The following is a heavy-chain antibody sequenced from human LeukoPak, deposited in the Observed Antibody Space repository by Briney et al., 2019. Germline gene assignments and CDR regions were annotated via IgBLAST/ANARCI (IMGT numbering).Heavy chain of an antibody. CDR2: ISNDRNNK. V-gene: IGHV3-30-3*01. CDR3: VPGHYGALSAN. J-gene: IGHJ4*02. Sequence: GGSQRLFCAASGLTFTRYYMQWVRQAPGRGREWVVVISNDRNNKDYGNSAKGRFTTATDNSNNTTFLQLNSLRVEDTAVYYCVPGHYGALSANWGEGALVIASS. CDR1: GLTFTRYY. D-gene: IGHD4-17*01.